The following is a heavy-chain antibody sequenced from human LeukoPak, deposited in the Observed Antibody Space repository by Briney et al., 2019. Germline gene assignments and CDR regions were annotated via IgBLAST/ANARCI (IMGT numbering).Heavy chain of an antibody. D-gene: IGHD5-12*01. V-gene: IGHV1-69*06. CDR3: ARDDFGRGYSGYDHLNFDY. J-gene: IGHJ4*02. Sequence: ASVKVSCKASGGTFSSYAISWVRQAPGQGLEWMGGIIPIFGTANYAQKFQGRVTITADKSTSTAYMELSSLRSEDTAVYYCARDDFGRGYSGYDHLNFDYWGQGTLVTVSS. CDR2: IIPIFGTA. CDR1: GGTFSSYA.